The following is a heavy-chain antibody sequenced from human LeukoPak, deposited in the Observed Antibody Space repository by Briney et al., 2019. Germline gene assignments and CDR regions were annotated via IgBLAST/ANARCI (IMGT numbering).Heavy chain of an antibody. CDR3: ARDRLKGPPVMDY. J-gene: IGHJ4*02. CDR2: ISESGGST. CDR1: GFTFSTYG. Sequence: GGSLRLSCTASGFTFSTYGMTWVRQAPGKGLEWVSSISESGGSTDDADSVKGRFTISRDNSNNMVYLQMNSQRSEDTAVYYCARDRLKGPPVMDYWGQGILVTVSS. D-gene: IGHD3-16*01. V-gene: IGHV3-23*01.